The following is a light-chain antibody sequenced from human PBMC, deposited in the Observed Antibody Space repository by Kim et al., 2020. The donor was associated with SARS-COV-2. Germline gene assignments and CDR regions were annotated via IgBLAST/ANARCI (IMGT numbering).Light chain of an antibody. CDR1: KLRDRY. Sequence: VAPGQTASITCSGDKLRDRYTSWYQQKPGQSPVLVIYDDTKRPSGIPERFSGSISGNTATLTISGTQAMDEADYYCQAWDSSTFYVFGTGPKVTVL. CDR2: DDT. J-gene: IGLJ1*01. CDR3: QAWDSSTFYV. V-gene: IGLV3-1*01.